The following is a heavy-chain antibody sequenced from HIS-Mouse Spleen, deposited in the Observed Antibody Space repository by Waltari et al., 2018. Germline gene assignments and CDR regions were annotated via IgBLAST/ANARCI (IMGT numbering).Heavy chain of an antibody. D-gene: IGHD3-3*01. V-gene: IGHV1-18*01. Sequence: QVQLVQSGAEVKKPGASVKVSCKASGYTFTSYGISWVRQAPGQGLGWMGWVSADNGNTNYAQKLQGRVTMTTDTSTSTAYMELRSLRSDDTAVYYCARSESRFLEWLDWFDPWGQGTLVTVSS. CDR2: VSADNGNT. CDR1: GYTFTSYG. CDR3: ARSESRFLEWLDWFDP. J-gene: IGHJ5*02.